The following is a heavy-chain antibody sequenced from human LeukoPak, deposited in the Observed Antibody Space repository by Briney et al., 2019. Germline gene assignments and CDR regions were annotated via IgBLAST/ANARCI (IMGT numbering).Heavy chain of an antibody. CDR1: GGSISSGGYY. J-gene: IGHJ5*02. CDR3: ARIEYSSSGGWFDP. D-gene: IGHD6-6*01. Sequence: PSETLSLTCTVSGGSISSGGYYWSWIRQPPGKGLGWIGYIYHSGSTYYNPSLKSRVTISVDRSKNQFSLKLSSVTAADTAVYYCARIEYSSSGGWFDPWGQGTLVTVSS. V-gene: IGHV4-30-2*01. CDR2: IYHSGST.